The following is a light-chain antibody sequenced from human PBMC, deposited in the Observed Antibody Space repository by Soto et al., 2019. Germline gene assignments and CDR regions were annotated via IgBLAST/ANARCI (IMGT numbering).Light chain of an antibody. CDR2: EVS. Sequence: QSVLTQPASVSGSPGQSITISCTGTSSDVGGYNYVSWYQQHPGKAPKLMIFEVSKRPSGVPDRFSGSKSGNTASLTVSGLQAEDEADYYCTSYAGANTLVFGGGTKLTVL. V-gene: IGLV2-8*01. CDR1: SSDVGGYNY. J-gene: IGLJ2*01. CDR3: TSYAGANTLV.